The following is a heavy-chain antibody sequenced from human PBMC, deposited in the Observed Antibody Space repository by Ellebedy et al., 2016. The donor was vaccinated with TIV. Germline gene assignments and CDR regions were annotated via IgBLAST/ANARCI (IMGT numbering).Heavy chain of an antibody. V-gene: IGHV4-39*01. CDR2: IYFRGNT. CDR1: GGSVVSTDNY. CDR3: ARKWGTVDMGNWFDS. D-gene: IGHD1-26*01. Sequence: SETLSLTXGLAGGSVVSTDNYWAWIRQPPGKGLQWLGSIYFRGNTHYNPSFESRVIISVDTSNNQFSLSLSSVTAADTALYFCARKWGTVDMGNWFDSWGQGILVTVSS. J-gene: IGHJ5*01.